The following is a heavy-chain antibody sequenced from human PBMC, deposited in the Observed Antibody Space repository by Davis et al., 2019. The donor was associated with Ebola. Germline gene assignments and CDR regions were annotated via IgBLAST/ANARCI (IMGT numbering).Heavy chain of an antibody. Sequence: SVKVSCKASGGTFSSYAISWVRQAPGQGLDWMGGIIPVFGTPKYAQKFQGRVTITEDESTSTAYMELSSLRSEDTAMYYCARDRYSDGSGYFFEQSHWGQGTLVTVSS. D-gene: IGHD3-22*01. CDR3: ARDRYSDGSGYFFEQSH. CDR1: GGTFSSYA. V-gene: IGHV1-69*13. CDR2: IIPVFGTP. J-gene: IGHJ4*02.